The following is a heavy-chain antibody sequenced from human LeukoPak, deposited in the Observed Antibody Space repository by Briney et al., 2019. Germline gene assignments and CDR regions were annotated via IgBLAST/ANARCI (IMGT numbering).Heavy chain of an antibody. J-gene: IGHJ5*02. CDR1: GGSFSGYY. CDR2: INHGGST. CDR3: ARGFSPRWFDP. Sequence: SETLSLTCAVYGGSFSGYYWTWIRQPPGKGLEWIGEINHGGSTNYNPSLKSRVTISVDTSKNQFSLKLSSVTAADTAMYHCARGFSPRWFDPWGQGTLVTVSS. V-gene: IGHV4-34*01.